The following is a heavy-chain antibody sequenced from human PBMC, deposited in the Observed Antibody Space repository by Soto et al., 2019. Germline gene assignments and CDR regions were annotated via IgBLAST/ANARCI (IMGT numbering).Heavy chain of an antibody. V-gene: IGHV3-33*01. CDR1: GFTFSSYG. CDR3: ARDHRHGDYVFNDAFDI. Sequence: QVPLVESGGGVVQPGRSLRLSCAASGFTFSSYGMHWVRQAPGKGLEWVAVIWYDGSNKYYAESVQGRFTISRDNSKNTLYLQMNSLRAEDTAVYYCARDHRHGDYVFNDAFDIWGQGTMVTVSS. CDR2: IWYDGSNK. J-gene: IGHJ3*02. D-gene: IGHD4-17*01.